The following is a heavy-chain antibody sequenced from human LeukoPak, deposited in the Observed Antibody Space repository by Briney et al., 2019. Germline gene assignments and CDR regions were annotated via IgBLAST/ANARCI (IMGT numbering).Heavy chain of an antibody. CDR1: GFSFINYA. J-gene: IGHJ4*02. Sequence: PGGSLRLSCAASGFSFINYAMCWVRQAPGKGLEWVSFVSGNGDSTYYADSVKGRFTISRDNSKNTLYLHMNSLRAEDTAVYYCAKGRPGGFGSWGQGTLVTVSS. V-gene: IGHV3-23*01. D-gene: IGHD1-14*01. CDR2: VSGNGDST. CDR3: AKGRPGGFGS.